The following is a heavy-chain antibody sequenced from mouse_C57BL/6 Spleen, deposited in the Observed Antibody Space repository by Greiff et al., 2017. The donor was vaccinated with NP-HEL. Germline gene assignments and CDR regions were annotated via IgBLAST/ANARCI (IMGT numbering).Heavy chain of an antibody. Sequence: QVQLQQSGAELVRPGTSVKVSCKASGYAFTNYLIEWVKQRPGQGLEWIGVINPGSGGTNYNEKFKGKATLTADKSSSTAYMQLSSLTSEDSAVYFCARRYYGSRGWYFDVWGTGTTVTVSS. CDR2: INPGSGGT. CDR3: ARRYYGSRGWYFDV. CDR1: GYAFTNYL. D-gene: IGHD1-1*01. J-gene: IGHJ1*03. V-gene: IGHV1-54*01.